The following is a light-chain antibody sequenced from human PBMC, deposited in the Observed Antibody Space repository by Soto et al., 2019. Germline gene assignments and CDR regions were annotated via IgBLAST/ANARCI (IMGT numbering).Light chain of an antibody. Sequence: EIVLTQSPGTLSLSPGERATLSCRASQSVSSSYLAWYQQKPGQAPRLLIYGASSRATGIANRFSGSGSGTDFTLTISRLEPEDVAVYYCQQYGSLRTFGEGTKVEIK. CDR1: QSVSSSY. V-gene: IGKV3-20*01. CDR2: GAS. J-gene: IGKJ1*01. CDR3: QQYGSLRT.